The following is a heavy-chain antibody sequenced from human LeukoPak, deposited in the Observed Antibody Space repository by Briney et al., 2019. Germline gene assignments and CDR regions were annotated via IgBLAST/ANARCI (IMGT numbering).Heavy chain of an antibody. CDR2: LYFSRNT. CDR1: GVSINSGTYY. J-gene: IGHJ4*02. V-gene: IGHV4-39*01. CDR3: ASASRRGSIGGLDY. D-gene: IGHD3-10*01. Sequence: SETLSLTCTVSGVSINSGTYYWGWIRKPPGKGLGGIVSLYFSRNTFINPSLKSRVTISGDTSKNQFSLKLTSVTAADTAVYYCASASRRGSIGGLDYWGQGMLVTVSS.